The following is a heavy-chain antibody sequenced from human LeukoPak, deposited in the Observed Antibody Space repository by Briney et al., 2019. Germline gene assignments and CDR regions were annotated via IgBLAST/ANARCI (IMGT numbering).Heavy chain of an antibody. Sequence: VASVKVSCKASGYTFTSYAFSWVRQAPGQGLEWMGWISVYNGNTKYAQKFQGRITMTTDTSTSTAYMEVRSLRSDDAAVYYCARDRSSSWYYFEYWGQGALVTVSS. CDR1: GYTFTSYA. J-gene: IGHJ4*02. V-gene: IGHV1-18*01. CDR2: ISVYNGNT. CDR3: ARDRSSSWYYFEY. D-gene: IGHD6-13*01.